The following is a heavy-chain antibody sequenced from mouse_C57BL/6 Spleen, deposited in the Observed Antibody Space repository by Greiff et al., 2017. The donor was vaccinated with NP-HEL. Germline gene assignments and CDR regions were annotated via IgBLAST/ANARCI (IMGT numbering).Heavy chain of an antibody. J-gene: IGHJ1*03. CDR3: AREGDYGSSPYFDV. Sequence: VQLQQPGAELVRPGSSVKLSCKASGYTFTSYWMHWVKQRPIQGLEWIGNIDPSDSETHYNQKFKDKATLTVDKSSSTAYMQLSSLTSEDSAVYYCAREGDYGSSPYFDVWGTGTTVTVSS. V-gene: IGHV1-52*01. CDR1: GYTFTSYW. D-gene: IGHD1-1*01. CDR2: IDPSDSET.